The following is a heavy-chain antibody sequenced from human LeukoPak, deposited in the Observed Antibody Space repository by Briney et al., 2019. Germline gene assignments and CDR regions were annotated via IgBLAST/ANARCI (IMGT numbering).Heavy chain of an antibody. D-gene: IGHD3-22*01. Sequence: TGGSLRLSCAASGFTFSSYSMNWVRQAPGKGLEWVSSISTSSTYIYYADSVKGRFTISRDNAKNSLYLQMNSLRAEDTAVYYCAGNSSGYYPDAFDIWGQGTMVTVSS. CDR3: AGNSSGYYPDAFDI. CDR1: GFTFSSYS. CDR2: ISTSSTYI. V-gene: IGHV3-21*01. J-gene: IGHJ3*02.